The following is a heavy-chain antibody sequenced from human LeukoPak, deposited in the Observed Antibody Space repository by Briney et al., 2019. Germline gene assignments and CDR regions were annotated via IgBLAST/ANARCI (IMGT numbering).Heavy chain of an antibody. J-gene: IGHJ6*02. CDR2: IWFDGKNE. V-gene: IGHV3-33*01. D-gene: IGHD2-8*01. Sequence: GGSLRLSCAASGFTFSGYGMHWVRLAPGKGLEWVADIWFDGKNEHFAASVKGRFTISRDNSKKTMYLQINSLRAEDTAVYYCARDRHCVNGLCHNSPGMDVWGRGTTVTVPS. CDR3: ARDRHCVNGLCHNSPGMDV. CDR1: GFTFSGYG.